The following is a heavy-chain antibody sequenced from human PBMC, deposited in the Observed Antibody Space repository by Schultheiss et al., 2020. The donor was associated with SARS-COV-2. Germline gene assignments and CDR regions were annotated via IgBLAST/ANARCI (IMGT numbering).Heavy chain of an antibody. V-gene: IGHV4-61*01. CDR3: ARAGGYYYGPYDY. Sequence: SETLSLTCTVSGASVSSGSFNWGWIRQTPGKGLEWIGSIYYSGSTNYNPSLKSRVTISVDTSKNQFSLKLSSVTAADTAVYYCARAGGYYYGPYDYWGQGTLVTVSS. D-gene: IGHD3-22*01. J-gene: IGHJ4*02. CDR1: GASVSSGSFN. CDR2: IYYSGST.